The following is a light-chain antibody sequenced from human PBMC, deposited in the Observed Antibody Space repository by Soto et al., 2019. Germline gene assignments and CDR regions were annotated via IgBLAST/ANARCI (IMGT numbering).Light chain of an antibody. CDR1: SSDVGGYNY. CDR3: SSYTSRSTVV. Sequence: QSALTQPASVSGSPGQSITISCTGTSSDVGGYNYVSWYQQHPGKAPKLMIYEVSNRPSGVSNRFSGSKSGNTASLTISGLQAEDEADNNCSSYTSRSTVVFGGGTKLTVL. CDR2: EVS. V-gene: IGLV2-14*01. J-gene: IGLJ2*01.